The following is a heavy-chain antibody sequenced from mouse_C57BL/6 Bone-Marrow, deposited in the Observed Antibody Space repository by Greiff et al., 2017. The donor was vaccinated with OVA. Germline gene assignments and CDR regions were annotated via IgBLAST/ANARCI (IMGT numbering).Heavy chain of an antibody. CDR2: INPNNGGT. V-gene: IGHV1-26*01. CDR1: GYTFTDYY. Sequence: VQLQQSGPELVKPGASVKISCKASGYTFTDYYMNWVKQSHGKSLEWIGDINPNNGGTSYNQKFKGKATLTVDKSSSTAYMELRSLTSEDSAVYYCASLFITTVVATDDWGQGTTLTVSS. CDR3: ASLFITTVVATDD. D-gene: IGHD1-1*01. J-gene: IGHJ2*01.